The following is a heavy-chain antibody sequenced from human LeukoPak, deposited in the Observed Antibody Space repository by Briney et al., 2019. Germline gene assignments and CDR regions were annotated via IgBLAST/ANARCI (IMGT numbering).Heavy chain of an antibody. CDR2: INPNSGGP. J-gene: IGHJ6*02. V-gene: IGHV1-2*02. CDR1: GYTFTAYY. D-gene: IGHD6-13*01. Sequence: EASLKVSCKASGYTFTAYYIHWVRQAPGQRLEWLGWINPNSGGPNYAQKFRGRVTMTRDTSISTVYMDLSRLTSDDTAVYYCARDRYSSSWYGMDDWGQGTTVTVSS. CDR3: ARDRYSSSWYGMDD.